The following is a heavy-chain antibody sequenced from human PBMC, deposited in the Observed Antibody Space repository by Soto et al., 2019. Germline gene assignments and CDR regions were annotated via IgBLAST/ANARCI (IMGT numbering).Heavy chain of an antibody. D-gene: IGHD3-16*01. CDR1: GDSLSSINYY. Sequence: QLQLQESGPGLVKPSETMYLTCSVSGDSLSSINYYWGWIRQPPGKGLEWIGSIYYSGSTYYNPSLSRRVALSPVLYSYTFSLRRNYLTAADTAVAAFASYELGPAYSPQFRVDYWGRGTLATVPA. J-gene: IGHJ4*01. V-gene: IGHV4-39*02. CDR3: ASYELGPAYSPQFRVDY. CDR2: IYYSGST.